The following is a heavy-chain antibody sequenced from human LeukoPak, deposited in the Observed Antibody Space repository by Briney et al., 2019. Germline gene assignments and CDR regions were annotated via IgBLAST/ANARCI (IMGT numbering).Heavy chain of an antibody. J-gene: IGHJ4*02. V-gene: IGHV2-5*01. Sequence: SGPTLVNPTQTLTLTCTFSGFSLSTSGVGVGWIRQPPGKALEWLVLIYWNDDKRYSPSLKSRLTITKDTSKNQVVLTMTNMDPVDTATYYCAHRWAVAPTFDYWGRGILVTVSS. CDR2: IYWNDDK. CDR1: GFSLSTSGVG. D-gene: IGHD6-19*01. CDR3: AHRWAVAPTFDY.